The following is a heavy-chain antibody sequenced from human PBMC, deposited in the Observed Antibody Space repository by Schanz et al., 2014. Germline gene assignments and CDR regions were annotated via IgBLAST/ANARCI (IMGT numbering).Heavy chain of an antibody. J-gene: IGHJ4*02. CDR2: INLSGGST. D-gene: IGHD6-13*01. Sequence: QVQLVQSGAEVKKPGASVKVSCKASGYTFTSYSMHWVRQAPGQGLEWMGIINLSGGSTNNAQKFQGRLTMTRDTSTSTVYMELSSLRSEDTAVYYCASSGAGYSSSWDFGYWGQGTLVTVSS. CDR1: GYTFTSYS. CDR3: ASSGAGYSSSWDFGY. V-gene: IGHV1-46*01.